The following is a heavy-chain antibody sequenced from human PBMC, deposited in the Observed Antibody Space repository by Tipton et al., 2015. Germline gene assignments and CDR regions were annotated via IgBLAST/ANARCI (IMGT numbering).Heavy chain of an antibody. Sequence: TLSLTCPVSGGSMSDYYWNWIRQSPGKGLEWIGYIRNSKYTFYNPSLESRVTISVHTSKTQFSLKLISVTAADTAVYHCARDSFGFYAFDSWGPRTLVTVSP. CDR3: ARDSFGFYAFDS. D-gene: IGHD2/OR15-2a*01. CDR2: IRNSKYT. CDR1: GGSMSDYY. V-gene: IGHV4-59*01. J-gene: IGHJ4*02.